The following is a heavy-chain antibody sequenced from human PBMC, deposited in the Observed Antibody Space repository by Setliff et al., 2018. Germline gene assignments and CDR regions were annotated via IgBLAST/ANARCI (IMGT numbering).Heavy chain of an antibody. Sequence: GASVKVSCKASGYTFTSYGISWVRQAPGQGLDWMGWISAYNGNTNYVQKLQGRVTMTTDTSTSTAYMELRSLRSDDTAVYYCARYITGTTPADYWGQGTLVTVSS. J-gene: IGHJ4*02. D-gene: IGHD1-7*01. CDR3: ARYITGTTPADY. V-gene: IGHV1-18*01. CDR1: GYTFTSYG. CDR2: ISAYNGNT.